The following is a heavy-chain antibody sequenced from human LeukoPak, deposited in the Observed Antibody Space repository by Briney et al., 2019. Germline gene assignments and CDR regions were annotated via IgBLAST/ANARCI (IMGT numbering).Heavy chain of an antibody. Sequence: PGGSLRLSCAASGFTFSSYAMHWVRQAPGKGLEWVAVISYDGSNKYYADSVKGRFTISRDNSKNTLYLQMNSLRAEDTAVYYCARGGPEYCSGGSCFYFDYRGQGTLVTVSS. CDR3: ARGGPEYCSGGSCFYFDY. CDR2: ISYDGSNK. D-gene: IGHD2-15*01. J-gene: IGHJ4*02. CDR1: GFTFSSYA. V-gene: IGHV3-30*04.